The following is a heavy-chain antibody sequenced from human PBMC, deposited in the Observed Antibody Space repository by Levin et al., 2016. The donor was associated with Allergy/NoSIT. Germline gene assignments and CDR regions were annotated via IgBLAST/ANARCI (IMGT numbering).Heavy chain of an antibody. V-gene: IGHV3-74*01. CDR1: GFTFSSYA. D-gene: IGHD2-2*01. CDR2: IHSDWART. J-gene: IGHJ2*01. CDR3: VRDAGGDQHDWYFDL. Sequence: GGSLRLSCAASGFTFSSYAMHWVRQAPGKGLEWVSRIHSDWARTDYADSVKGRFTISRDNAKNTLYLQMNSLRVEDTAIYYCVRDAGGDQHDWYFDLWGRGTLVTVSS.